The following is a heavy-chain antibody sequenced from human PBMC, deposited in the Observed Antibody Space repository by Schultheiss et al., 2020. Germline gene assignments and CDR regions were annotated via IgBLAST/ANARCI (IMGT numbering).Heavy chain of an antibody. CDR1: GGSISGYY. CDR2: IYYSGST. CDR3: ARLNEEYYFDY. J-gene: IGHJ4*02. D-gene: IGHD1-1*01. Sequence: SETLSLTCTVSGGSISGYYWSWIRQSPGKGLEWIGNIYYSGSTYYNPSLKSRVTISVDTSKNQFSLKLSSVTAADTAVYYCARLNEEYYFDYWGQGTLVTVSS. V-gene: IGHV4-59*08.